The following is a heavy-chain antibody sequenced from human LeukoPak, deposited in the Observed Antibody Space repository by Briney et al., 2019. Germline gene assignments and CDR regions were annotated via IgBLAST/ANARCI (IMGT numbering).Heavy chain of an antibody. D-gene: IGHD3-16*02. CDR1: GFTFSSYG. CDR3: AKGGSYRSQPYFDY. Sequence: PGGSLSLSCAASGFTFSSYGMSWVRQAPGKGLEWVSAISGSGGSTYYADSVKGRFTISRDNSKNTVYLQMNSLRAEDTAVYYCAKGGSYRSQPYFDYWGQGTPVTVSS. V-gene: IGHV3-23*01. CDR2: ISGSGGST. J-gene: IGHJ4*02.